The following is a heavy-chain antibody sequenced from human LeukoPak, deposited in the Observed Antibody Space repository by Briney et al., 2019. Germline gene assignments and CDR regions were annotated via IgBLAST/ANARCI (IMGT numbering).Heavy chain of an antibody. CDR3: ARTKVITMVHGLIITSAFFDY. J-gene: IGHJ4*02. Sequence: PGGSLRLSCAVSGFTVSSNYMGWVRQAPGKGLEWVSLIYSGGNTYYADSVKGRFTISRDTSKNTLFLQMNSLRAEDTALYVCARTKVITMVHGLIITSAFFDYWGQGTLVTVSS. CDR1: GFTVSSNY. D-gene: IGHD3-10*01. CDR2: IYSGGNT. V-gene: IGHV3-53*01.